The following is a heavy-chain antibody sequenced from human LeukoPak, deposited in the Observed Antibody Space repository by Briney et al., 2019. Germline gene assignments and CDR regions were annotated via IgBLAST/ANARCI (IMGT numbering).Heavy chain of an antibody. Sequence: SETLSLTCAVYGGSFSGYYWSWIRQPPGKGLEWIGEINHSGSTNYNPSLKSRVTISVDTSKNQFSLKLSPVTAADTAVYYCARGLHWFDPWGQGNLVTVSS. CDR1: GGSFSGYY. V-gene: IGHV4-34*01. J-gene: IGHJ5*02. CDR2: INHSGST. CDR3: ARGLHWFDP.